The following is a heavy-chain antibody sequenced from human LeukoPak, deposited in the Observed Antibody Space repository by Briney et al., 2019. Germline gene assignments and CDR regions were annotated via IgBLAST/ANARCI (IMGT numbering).Heavy chain of an antibody. Sequence: ASVKVSCKASGYTFTGYYMHWVRQAPGQGLEWMGWINPNSGGTNYAQKFQGRVTMTRDTSISTAYMELSRLGSDDTAVYYCARGGDIVVVPAALSWFDPWGQGTLVTVSS. V-gene: IGHV1-2*02. CDR3: ARGGDIVVVPAALSWFDP. CDR1: GYTFTGYY. D-gene: IGHD2-2*01. CDR2: INPNSGGT. J-gene: IGHJ5*02.